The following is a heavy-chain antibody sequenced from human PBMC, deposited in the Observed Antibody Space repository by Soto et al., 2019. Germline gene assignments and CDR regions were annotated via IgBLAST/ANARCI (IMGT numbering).Heavy chain of an antibody. CDR1: GGSISSYY. CDR3: ARGGWWWSEWAIDY. V-gene: IGHV4-59*01. Sequence: QVQLQESGPGLVKPSETLSLTCTVSGGSISSYYWSWIRQPPGKGLEWIGYIYYSGSTNYNPSLKSRVTISVDTSKNQFSLKLSSVTAADTAVYYCARGGWWWSEWAIDYWGQGTLVTVSS. CDR2: IYYSGST. D-gene: IGHD2-21*01. J-gene: IGHJ4*02.